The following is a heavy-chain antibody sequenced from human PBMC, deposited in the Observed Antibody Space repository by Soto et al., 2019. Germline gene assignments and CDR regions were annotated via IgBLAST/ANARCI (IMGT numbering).Heavy chain of an antibody. CDR2: IYYSGST. CDR1: DGSISSYY. CDR3: ARDLWGYCGTDCYPLDV. D-gene: IGHD2-21*02. Sequence: SSETLSLTCTVSDGSISSYYWSWIRQPPGKGLEWIGYIYYSGSTNYNPSLKSRVTISVDTSKNQFSLKLSSVTAADTAVYYCARDLWGYCGTDCYPLDVWGQGTTVTVS. V-gene: IGHV4-59*01. J-gene: IGHJ6*02.